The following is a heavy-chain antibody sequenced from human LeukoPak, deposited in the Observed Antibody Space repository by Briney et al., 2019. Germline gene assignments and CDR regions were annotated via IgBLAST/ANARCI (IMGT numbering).Heavy chain of an antibody. CDR2: ITGSGAVT. D-gene: IGHD4-17*01. J-gene: IGHJ3*02. CDR1: GFTFSSYG. CDR3: AKDPNGDYLGAFDS. Sequence: GGSLRLSCAASGFTFSSYGMHWVRQAPERGLQWVSAITGSGAVTYYEDSVKGRFTISRDNSKNTLYLQMSSLRVEDTAIYYCAKDPNGDYLGAFDSWGQGTMVTVSS. V-gene: IGHV3-23*01.